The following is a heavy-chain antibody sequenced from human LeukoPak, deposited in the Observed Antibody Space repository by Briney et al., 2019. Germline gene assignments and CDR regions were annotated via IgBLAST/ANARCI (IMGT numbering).Heavy chain of an antibody. V-gene: IGHV5-51*01. CDR3: ARHYYGSGSYYNEGRGYFDY. CDR1: GYSFTSYW. J-gene: IGHJ4*02. CDR2: IYPGDSDT. D-gene: IGHD3-10*01. Sequence: GESLKISCKGSGYSFTSYWIGWVRQMPGKGLEWMGIIYPGDSDTGYSPSFQGQVTISADKSISTAYLQWSSLKASDTAMYYCARHYYGSGSYYNEGRGYFDYWGQGTLVTVSS.